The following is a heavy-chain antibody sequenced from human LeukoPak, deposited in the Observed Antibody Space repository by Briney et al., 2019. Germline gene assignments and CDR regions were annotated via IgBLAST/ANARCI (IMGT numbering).Heavy chain of an antibody. D-gene: IGHD6-13*01. CDR2: IYYSGST. J-gene: IGHJ5*02. V-gene: IGHV4-59*01. CDR3: ARMYSSSWHNWFDP. Sequence: PSETLSLTCTVSGGSISSYYWSWIRQPPGKGLEWIGYIYYSGSTNHNPSLKSRVTISVDTSKNQFSLKLSSVTAADTAVYYCARMYSSSWHNWFDPWGQGTLVTVSS. CDR1: GGSISSYY.